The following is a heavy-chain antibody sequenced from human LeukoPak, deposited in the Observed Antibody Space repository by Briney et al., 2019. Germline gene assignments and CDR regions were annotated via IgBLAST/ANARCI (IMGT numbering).Heavy chain of an antibody. J-gene: IGHJ4*02. Sequence: GGSLRLSCAASGFTFSSYAMSWVRQAPGKGLEWVSAISGSGGSTYYADSVKGRFTISRDNSKNTLYLQVNSLRAEDTAVYYCAKDTDYYDSSGYYYSPNSFDYWGQGTLVTVSS. V-gene: IGHV3-23*01. D-gene: IGHD3-22*01. CDR2: ISGSGGST. CDR3: AKDTDYYDSSGYYYSPNSFDY. CDR1: GFTFSSYA.